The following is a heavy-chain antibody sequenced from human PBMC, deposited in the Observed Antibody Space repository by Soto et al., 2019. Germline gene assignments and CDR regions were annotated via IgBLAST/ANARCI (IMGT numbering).Heavy chain of an antibody. J-gene: IGHJ4*02. V-gene: IGHV3-23*01. D-gene: IGHD5-12*01. CDR3: AKRAYSGYDEFFFFDY. CDR1: GFTFSSYA. CDR2: ISGSGGST. Sequence: GGSLRLSCAASGFTFSSYAMSWVRQAPGKGLEWVSAISGSGGSTYYADSVKGRFTISRDNSKNTLYRQMNSLRAEDTAVYYCAKRAYSGYDEFFFFDYWGQGTLVTVSS.